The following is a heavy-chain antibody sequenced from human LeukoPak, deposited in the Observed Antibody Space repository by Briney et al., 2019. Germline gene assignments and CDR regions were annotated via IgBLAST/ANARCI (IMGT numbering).Heavy chain of an antibody. J-gene: IGHJ4*02. CDR3: ARGSGYGKGHDY. CDR1: GFTFSSYS. CDR2: ISSSSSYI. V-gene: IGHV3-21*01. D-gene: IGHD5-12*01. Sequence: GGSLRLSCAASGFTFSSYSMNWVRQAPGKGLEWVSSISSSSSYIYYADSAKGRFTISRDNAKNSLYPQMNSLRAEDTAVYYCARGSGYGKGHDYWGQGTLVTVSS.